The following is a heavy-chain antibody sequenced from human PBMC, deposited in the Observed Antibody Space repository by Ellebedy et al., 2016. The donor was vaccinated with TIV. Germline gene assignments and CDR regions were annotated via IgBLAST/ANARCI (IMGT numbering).Heavy chain of an antibody. CDR2: INPSGGST. CDR3: ARDRVYGGNQYYFDY. Sequence: AASVKVSCKASGYTFTSYGISWVRQAPGQGLEWMGIINPSGGSTSYAQKFQGRVTMTRDTSTSTVYMELSSLRSEDTAVYYCARDRVYGGNQYYFDYWGQGTLVTVSS. V-gene: IGHV1-46*01. J-gene: IGHJ4*02. D-gene: IGHD4-23*01. CDR1: GYTFTSYG.